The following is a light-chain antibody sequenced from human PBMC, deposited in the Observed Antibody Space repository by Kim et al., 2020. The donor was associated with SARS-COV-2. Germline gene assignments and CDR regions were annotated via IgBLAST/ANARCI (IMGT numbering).Light chain of an antibody. J-gene: IGLJ3*02. CDR1: NNGTKS. V-gene: IGLV3-21*01. CDR2: DDS. CDR3: QVWETASDPL. Sequence: VAPGETSRNACEEDNNGTKSVHGYQQKPGQAHVLIMSDDSDRPAGIPERFSGYNSGNKDTLTSTGVEAGDEADYHCQVWETASDPLFGGGTQLTVL.